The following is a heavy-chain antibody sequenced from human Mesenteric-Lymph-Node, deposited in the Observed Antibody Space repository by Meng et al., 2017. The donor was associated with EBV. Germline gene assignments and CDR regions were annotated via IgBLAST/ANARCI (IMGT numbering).Heavy chain of an antibody. V-gene: IGHV7-4-1*02. CDR3: ARDWSSVIMNKGNY. Sequence: QVALVQSGSELKKPGAAVRVSCKASGYTFTDYAMNWVRQAPGQGLEWMGWIDTNTGSPTYAQGFTGRFVFSLDTSVSTAYLQITSLKADDSAVYYCARDWSSVIMNKGNYWGQGTLVTVSS. J-gene: IGHJ4*02. D-gene: IGHD2-21*01. CDR2: IDTNTGSP. CDR1: GYTFTDYA.